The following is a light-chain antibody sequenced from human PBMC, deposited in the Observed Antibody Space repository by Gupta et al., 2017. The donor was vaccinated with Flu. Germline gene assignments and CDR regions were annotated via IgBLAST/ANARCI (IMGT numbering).Light chain of an antibody. Sequence: PSTLSASVGDRVTITCRASRIINSWLAWYQQKPGIAPKLLIYKASILESGVPSRFSGSASGTEFTLTINSLQPDDFATYYCQQYETNPWTFGQGTTVEI. CDR2: KAS. J-gene: IGKJ1*01. V-gene: IGKV1-5*03. CDR3: QQYETNPWT. CDR1: RIINSW.